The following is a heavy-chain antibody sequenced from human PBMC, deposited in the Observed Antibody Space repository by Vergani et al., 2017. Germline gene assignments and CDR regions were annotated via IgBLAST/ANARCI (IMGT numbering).Heavy chain of an antibody. Sequence: QVQLEESGPGLVKPSETLTLTCTVSGGSFNTYYWSWIRQSPGKGLEWIGYIYSTGSTNYNLSLNSRVTMSVDTSKNQFSLKLRSVTAADTAVYFCARVMYRDXASTGYRLEGMDIWGQGTTVTISS. CDR1: GGSFNTYY. CDR3: ARVMYRDXASTGYRLEGMDI. D-gene: IGHD3-9*01. V-gene: IGHV4-59*13. CDR2: IYSTGST. J-gene: IGHJ6*02.